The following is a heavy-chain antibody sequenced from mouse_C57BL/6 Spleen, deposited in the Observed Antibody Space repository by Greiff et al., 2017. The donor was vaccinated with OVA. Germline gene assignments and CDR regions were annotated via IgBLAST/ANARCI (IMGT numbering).Heavy chain of an antibody. CDR3: AKDSSGYLFDY. CDR2: INPSTGGT. CDR1: GYSFTGYY. D-gene: IGHD3-2*02. Sequence: VQLQQSGPELVKPGASVKISCKASGYSFTGYYMNWVKQSPEKSLEWIGEINPSTGGTTYNQKFKAKATLTVDKSSSTAYMQLKSLTSEDSAVYYCAKDSSGYLFDYWGQGTTLTVSS. J-gene: IGHJ2*01. V-gene: IGHV1-42*01.